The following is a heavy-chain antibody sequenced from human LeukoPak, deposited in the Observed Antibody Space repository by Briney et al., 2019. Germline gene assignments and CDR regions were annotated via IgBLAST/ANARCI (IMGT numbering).Heavy chain of an antibody. CDR3: ARGAPGGSSGYYYASPPPTLNY. J-gene: IGHJ4*02. CDR2: INHSGST. V-gene: IGHV4-34*01. Sequence: SETLSLTCAVYGGSFSGYYWSWIRQPPGKGLEWIGEINHSGSTNYNPSPKSRVTISVDTSKNQFSLKLSSVTAADTAVYYCARGAPGGSSGYYYASPPPTLNYWGQGTLVTVSS. CDR1: GGSFSGYY. D-gene: IGHD3-22*01.